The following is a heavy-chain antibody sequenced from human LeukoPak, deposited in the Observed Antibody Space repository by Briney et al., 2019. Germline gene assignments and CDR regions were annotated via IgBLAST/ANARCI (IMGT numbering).Heavy chain of an antibody. V-gene: IGHV1-2*02. CDR3: ARDTRVTTEYDSSGPGAFDI. CDR2: INPNSGGT. D-gene: IGHD3-22*01. J-gene: IGHJ3*02. CDR1: GYTFTGYY. Sequence: ASVKVSCKASGYTFTGYYMHWVRQAPGQGLEWMGWINPNSGGTNYAQKFQGRVTMTRDTSISTAYMELSRLRSDDTAVYYCARDTRVTTEYDSSGPGAFDIWGQGTMVTVSS.